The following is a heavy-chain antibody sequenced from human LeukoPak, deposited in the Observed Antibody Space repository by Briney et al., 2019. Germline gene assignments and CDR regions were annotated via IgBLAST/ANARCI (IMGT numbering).Heavy chain of an antibody. V-gene: IGHV1-8*01. D-gene: IGHD5-24*01. J-gene: IGHJ4*02. CDR1: GYTFTSYD. CDR3: ARGRRGYNGAFGY. Sequence: GASVKVSCKASGYTFTSYDINWVRQATGQGLEWMGWMNPNSGNTGYAQKFQGRVTMTRNTSIRTAYMELSSLRSEDTVVYYCARGRRGYNGAFGYWGQGTLVTVSS. CDR2: MNPNSGNT.